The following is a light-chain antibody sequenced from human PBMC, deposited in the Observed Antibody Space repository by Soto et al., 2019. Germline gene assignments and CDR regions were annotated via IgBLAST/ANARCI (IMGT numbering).Light chain of an antibody. CDR2: EVS. V-gene: IGLV2-11*01. CDR3: CSYAGSFTWL. CDR1: SSDVGNYNY. Sequence: QSALTQPRSVSGSPRQSVTISCTGTSSDVGNYNYVSWYQQYPGKAPKLMIYEVSKRPSGVPDRFSGSKSGNTASLTISGLQTEDEADYYCCSYAGSFTWLFGGGTKVTVL. J-gene: IGLJ3*02.